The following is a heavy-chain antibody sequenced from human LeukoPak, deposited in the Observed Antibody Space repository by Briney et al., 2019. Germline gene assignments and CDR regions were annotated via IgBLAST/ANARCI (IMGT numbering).Heavy chain of an antibody. Sequence: GGSLSLSCAASGFTFSSYEMNWVRQAPGKGLEGVSYIISSGSTIYYADSVKGRFTISRDNAKNSLYLQMNSLRAEDTAVYYCASLDLTGTPRAHDYWGQGTLVTVSS. D-gene: IGHD1-20*01. J-gene: IGHJ4*02. CDR1: GFTFSSYE. CDR2: IISSGSTI. V-gene: IGHV3-48*03. CDR3: ASLDLTGTPRAHDY.